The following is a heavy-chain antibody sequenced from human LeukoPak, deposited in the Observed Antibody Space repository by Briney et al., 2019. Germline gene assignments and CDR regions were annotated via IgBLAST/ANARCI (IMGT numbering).Heavy chain of an antibody. CDR3: ASGIAAADAFDI. V-gene: IGHV3-30-3*01. CDR1: GFTFSSYA. J-gene: IGHJ3*02. Sequence: GGSLRLSCAASGFTFSSYAMHWVRQAPGKGLEWVAVISYDGSNKYYADSVKGRFTISRDNSKNTLYLQMNSLRAEDMAVYYCASGIAAADAFDIWGQGTMVTVSS. D-gene: IGHD6-13*01. CDR2: ISYDGSNK.